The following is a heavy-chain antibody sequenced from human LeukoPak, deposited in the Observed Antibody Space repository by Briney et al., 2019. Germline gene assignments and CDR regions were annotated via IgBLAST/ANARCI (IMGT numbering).Heavy chain of an antibody. CDR3: ARSSLAGDDAFDI. V-gene: IGHV4-34*01. CDR2: INHSGST. D-gene: IGHD6-19*01. CDR1: GGSFSGYY. Sequence: TSETLSLTCAVYGGSFSGYYWSWIRQPPGKGLEWIGEINHSGSTNYNPSLKSRVTISVDTSKNQFSLKLSSVTAADTAVYYRARSSLAGDDAFDIWGQGTMVTVSS. J-gene: IGHJ3*02.